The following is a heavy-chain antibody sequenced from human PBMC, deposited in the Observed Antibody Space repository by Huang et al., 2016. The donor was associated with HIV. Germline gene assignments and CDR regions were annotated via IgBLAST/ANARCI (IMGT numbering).Heavy chain of an antibody. CDR3: ARHFSYYDSSGYTPWDAFDI. CDR1: AGSITSSSDY. V-gene: IGHV4-39*01. J-gene: IGHJ3*02. Sequence: QLQLQGSGPGLVKPSETLSLTCTVSAGSITSSSDYWGWIRQPPGKGLEWVGSIYYSGSTDYNPSLKCRVNVSVDTAKNQFALKLSSVTAADTAVYYCARHFSYYDSSGYTPWDAFDIWGQGTMVTVSS. CDR2: IYYSGST. D-gene: IGHD3-22*01.